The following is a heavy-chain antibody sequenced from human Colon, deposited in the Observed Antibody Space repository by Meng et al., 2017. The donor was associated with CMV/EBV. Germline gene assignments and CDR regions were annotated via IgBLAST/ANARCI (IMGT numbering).Heavy chain of an antibody. CDR2: ISYDSGYI. D-gene: IGHD2-15*01. J-gene: IGHJ6*02. V-gene: IGHV3-21*01. CDR1: GFTFSTYS. CDR3: ARVVAVVPLAHPTRYYFYAMDV. Sequence: GGPLRLSCAASGFTFSTYSMNWVRQAPGKGLEWVSSISYDSGYIYYADSVKGRFTISRDDAKKSLYLQMNSLRAEDTAVYYCARVVAVVPLAHPTRYYFYAMDVWGQGTTVTVSS.